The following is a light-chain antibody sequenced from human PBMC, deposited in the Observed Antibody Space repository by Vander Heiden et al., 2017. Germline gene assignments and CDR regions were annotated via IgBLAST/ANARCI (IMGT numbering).Light chain of an antibody. Sequence: DIEMRQSPSSLSASVGDRVTITCRASQYISNYLQWYPQKPGKAPKLLIYAASNLQSGVPSRFSGSGSGTDFTLTISSLQPEDFATYYCQQSFTTPLTFGGGTKVEIK. CDR3: QQSFTTPLT. V-gene: IGKV1-39*01. CDR2: AAS. J-gene: IGKJ4*01. CDR1: QYISNY.